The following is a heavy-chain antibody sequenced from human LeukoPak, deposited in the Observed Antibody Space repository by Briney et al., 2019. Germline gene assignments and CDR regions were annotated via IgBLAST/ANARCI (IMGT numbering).Heavy chain of an antibody. V-gene: IGHV4-59*02. D-gene: IGHD5-12*01. CDR3: ARDGTVATNWFDP. J-gene: IGHJ5*02. CDR1: GGSVSSYY. Sequence: KPSETLSLTCTVSGGSVSSYYWGWIRQPPGKGLEWIGYIKSSGSSNYDPSLKSRVTISMDTSKNQSSLRLNSVTAADTAVYYCARDGTVATNWFDPWGQGTLVTVSS. CDR2: IKSSGSS.